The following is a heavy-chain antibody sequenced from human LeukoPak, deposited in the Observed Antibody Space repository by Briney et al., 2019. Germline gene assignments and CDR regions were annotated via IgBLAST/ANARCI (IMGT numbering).Heavy chain of an antibody. D-gene: IGHD3-22*01. V-gene: IGHV5-51*01. J-gene: IGHJ5*02. Sequence: GESLKISCKASGYSFTSYWIAWVRQMPGKGLEWMGIVYPGDSDTRYSPSFQGQVTISADKSISTAYLQWSSLKASDTAMYYCARTISYDSSGYGWFDPWGQGTLVTVSS. CDR3: ARTISYDSSGYGWFDP. CDR1: GYSFTSYW. CDR2: VYPGDSDT.